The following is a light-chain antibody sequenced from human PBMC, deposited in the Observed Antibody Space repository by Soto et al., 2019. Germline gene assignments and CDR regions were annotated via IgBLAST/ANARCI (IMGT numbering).Light chain of an antibody. J-gene: IGLJ1*01. Sequence: QSALTQPASVSGSPGQSITISCTGTSSGFGDYDYVSWYLQHPGKVPKLMIYEVSNRPSGVSNRFSGSKSGNTASLTISGLQAEDEADYYFSSYTGSSTLVFGTGTKLTVL. CDR3: SSYTGSSTLV. CDR2: EVS. V-gene: IGLV2-14*01. CDR1: SSGFGDYDY.